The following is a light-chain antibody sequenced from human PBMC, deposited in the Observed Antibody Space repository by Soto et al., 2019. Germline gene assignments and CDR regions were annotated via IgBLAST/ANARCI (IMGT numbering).Light chain of an antibody. J-gene: IGKJ5*01. V-gene: IGKV1-39*01. CDR1: QSISTN. Sequence: DIPMTQSPSSLSASVTDKVTITCRASQSISTNLNWYQQKPGQAPQLLIYSASNLQRGVPSRFSGSGSGTEFTLTISSLQPEDCAAYYCQQSYTTPVTFGQGTRLEIK. CDR3: QQSYTTPVT. CDR2: SAS.